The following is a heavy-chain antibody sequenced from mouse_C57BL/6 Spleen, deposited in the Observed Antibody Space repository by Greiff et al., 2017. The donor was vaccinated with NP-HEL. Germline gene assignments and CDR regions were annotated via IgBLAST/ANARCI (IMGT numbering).Heavy chain of an antibody. CDR1: GFTFSDYG. CDR2: ISSGSSTI. D-gene: IGHD1-1*01. Sequence: EVKVVESGGGLVKPGGSLKLSCAASGFTFSDYGMHWVRQAPEKGLEWVAYISSGSSTIYYADTVKGRFTISRDNAKNTLFLQMTSLRSEDTAMYYCARSDYGSRRYFDVWGTGTTVTVSS. J-gene: IGHJ1*03. CDR3: ARSDYGSRRYFDV. V-gene: IGHV5-17*01.